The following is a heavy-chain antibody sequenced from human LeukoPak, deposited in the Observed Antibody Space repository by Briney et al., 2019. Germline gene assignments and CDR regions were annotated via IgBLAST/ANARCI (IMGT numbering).Heavy chain of an antibody. J-gene: IGHJ4*02. CDR3: VKSMGVNDN. CDR2: INIDGTTT. D-gene: IGHD1-26*01. Sequence: GGSLRLSCAASGFTFSRSWMHWVRQGPGKGLMWVSRINIDGTTTDYADPVKGRFTISRDDAKNILYLQMNSLTVEDTAVYYCVKSMGVNDNWGQGTLVTVSS. V-gene: IGHV3-74*01. CDR1: GFTFSRSW.